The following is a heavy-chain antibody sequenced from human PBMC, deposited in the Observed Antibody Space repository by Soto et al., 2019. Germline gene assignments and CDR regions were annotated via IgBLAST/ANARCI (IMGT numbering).Heavy chain of an antibody. J-gene: IGHJ1*01. Sequence: EVQLVESGGGLVQRGGSLSLSCAASGFIFTSYSMVWVRQAPGKGLEWVSSISSRSDSIYYADSVKGRFTISRDNAQNSLYLQMNSLTSEDTAVYYCARDRSADRFVQYFQHWGPGTLVTVSS. CDR2: ISSRSDSI. V-gene: IGHV3-21*01. CDR3: ARDRSADRFVQYFQH. D-gene: IGHD6-19*01. CDR1: GFIFTSYS.